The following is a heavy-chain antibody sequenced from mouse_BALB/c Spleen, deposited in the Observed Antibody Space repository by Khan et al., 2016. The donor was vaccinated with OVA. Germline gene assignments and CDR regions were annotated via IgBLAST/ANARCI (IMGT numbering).Heavy chain of an antibody. CDR2: IYPGSVNT. J-gene: IGHJ4*01. Sequence: QVQLKQPGPELVKPGASVRISCKASGYTFTTYYIHWVKQRPGQGLQWIGWIYPGSVNTQYNEQFTGKATLTADNSSSTAYMQLSSPTSEDSAVYFCARDEYFVGDAMDYWGQGTSVTVSS. CDR3: ARDEYFVGDAMDY. CDR1: GYTFTTYY. V-gene: IGHV1S56*01.